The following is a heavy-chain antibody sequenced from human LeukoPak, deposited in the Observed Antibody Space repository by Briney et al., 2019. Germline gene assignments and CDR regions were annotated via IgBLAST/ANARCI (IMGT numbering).Heavy chain of an antibody. Sequence: SQTLSLTCAISGDSVSSNSAAWNWIRQSPSRGLEWLGRTYYRSKWYNDYAVSVKSRITINPDTSKNQFSLQLNSVTPEDTAVYYRARGRMGSRWLSRMDSSSSVNYYYYYMDVWGKGTTVTVSS. J-gene: IGHJ6*03. V-gene: IGHV6-1*01. CDR2: TYYRSKWYN. CDR3: ARGRMGSRWLSRMDSSSSVNYYYYYMDV. D-gene: IGHD6-6*01. CDR1: GDSVSSNSAA.